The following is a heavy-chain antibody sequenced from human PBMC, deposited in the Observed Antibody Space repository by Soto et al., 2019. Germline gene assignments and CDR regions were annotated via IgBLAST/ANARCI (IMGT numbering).Heavy chain of an antibody. D-gene: IGHD3-9*01. J-gene: IGHJ4*02. CDR3: AHCPRYFDWLNILD. V-gene: IGHV2-5*02. Sequence: QITLKESGPTLVKPTQTLTLTCTFSGFSLSTSGVGVGWIRQPPRKALEWLALIYWDDDKRYSPSLKSRLTITKDTSKNQVVLTMTNMDPVDTATYYCAHCPRYFDWLNILDWGQGTLVTVSS. CDR2: IYWDDDK. CDR1: GFSLSTSGVG.